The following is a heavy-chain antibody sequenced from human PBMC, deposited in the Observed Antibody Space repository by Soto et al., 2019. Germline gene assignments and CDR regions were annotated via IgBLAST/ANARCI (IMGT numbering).Heavy chain of an antibody. J-gene: IGHJ4*02. CDR3: ARLRFLEWFPFDY. Sequence: QVQLQQWGAGLLKPSETLSLTCAVYGGSFSGYYWSWIRQPPGKGLEWIGEINHSGSTNYNPSLKSRVTISVDTPKNHFSLKLSSVTAADTAVYYCARLRFLEWFPFDYWGQGTLVTVSS. CDR2: INHSGST. D-gene: IGHD3-3*01. CDR1: GGSFSGYY. V-gene: IGHV4-34*01.